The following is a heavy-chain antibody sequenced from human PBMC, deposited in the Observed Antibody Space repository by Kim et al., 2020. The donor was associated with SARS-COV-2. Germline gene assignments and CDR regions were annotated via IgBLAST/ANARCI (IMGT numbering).Heavy chain of an antibody. V-gene: IGHV5-51*01. D-gene: IGHD2-15*01. Sequence: YPGDSDTRYSPCFQGQVTISADKSISTAYLQWSSLKASDTAMYYCARIGDYWGQGTLVTVSS. CDR2: YPGDSDT. J-gene: IGHJ4*02. CDR3: ARIGDY.